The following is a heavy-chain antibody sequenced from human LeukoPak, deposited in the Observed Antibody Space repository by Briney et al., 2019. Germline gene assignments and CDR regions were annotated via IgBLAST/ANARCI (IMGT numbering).Heavy chain of an antibody. V-gene: IGHV4-59*01. CDR1: GDSISSYY. CDR2: IYYSGST. D-gene: IGHD2/OR15-2a*01. J-gene: IGHJ3*02. CDR3: AVTGLDAFDI. Sequence: SETLSLTCTVSGDSISSYYGSWIRQPPGKGLEWIGYIYYSGSTNYNPSLKSRVTISVDTSKNQFSLKLSSVTAADTAVYYCAVTGLDAFDIWGQGTMVTVSS.